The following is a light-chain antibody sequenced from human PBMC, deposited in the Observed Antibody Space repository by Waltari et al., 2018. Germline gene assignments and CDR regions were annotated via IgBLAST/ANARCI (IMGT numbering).Light chain of an antibody. V-gene: IGKV1-5*03. Sequence: DIQMTQSPSTLSASVGDRDTITCRASQSISSWLAWYQQKPGKAPKLLIYKASTLESGVPSRFSGSGSGTEFTLTISSLQPDDFATYYCQQYNNYPYTFGQGTRLEIK. CDR1: QSISSW. CDR3: QQYNNYPYT. CDR2: KAS. J-gene: IGKJ2*01.